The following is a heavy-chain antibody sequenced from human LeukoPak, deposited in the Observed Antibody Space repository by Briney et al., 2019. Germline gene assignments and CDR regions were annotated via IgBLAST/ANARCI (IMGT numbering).Heavy chain of an antibody. Sequence: ASVKVSCKASGYTFTSYGISXVRQXPGQGXXXXGXISAYNGNTNYAQKLQGRVTMTTDTSTSTAYMELRSLRSDDTAVYYCARMRPALLAAAGTGFDYWGQGTLVTVSS. CDR2: ISAYNGNT. CDR1: GYTFTSYG. J-gene: IGHJ4*02. CDR3: ARMRPALLAAAGTGFDY. V-gene: IGHV1-18*01. D-gene: IGHD6-13*01.